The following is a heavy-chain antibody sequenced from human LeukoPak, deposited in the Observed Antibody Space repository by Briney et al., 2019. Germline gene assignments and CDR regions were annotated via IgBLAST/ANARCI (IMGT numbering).Heavy chain of an antibody. Sequence: PGGSLRLSCAASGFTFSSYGMHCVRQAPGKGLEWVAFIRYDGSNKYYADSVKGRFTISRDNSKNTLYLQMNSLRAEDTAVYYCAKGVVVPAATGDGYYYYYMDVWGKGTTVTVSS. CDR1: GFTFSSYG. V-gene: IGHV3-30*02. CDR3: AKGVVVPAATGDGYYYYYMDV. CDR2: IRYDGSNK. J-gene: IGHJ6*03. D-gene: IGHD2-2*01.